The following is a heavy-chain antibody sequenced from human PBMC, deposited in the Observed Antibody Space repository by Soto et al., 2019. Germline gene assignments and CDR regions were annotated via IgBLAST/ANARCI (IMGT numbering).Heavy chain of an antibody. CDR3: ARVLFVYLRRPWNPLDF. V-gene: IGHV4-61*08. CDR1: GGSISSGGYS. Sequence: SETLSLTCAVSGGSISSGGYSWSWIRQPPGKGLEWIGYMYNSGSTIYNPSLESRATISVDTSKNQFSLQLNSVTAADTAVYYCARVLFVYLRRPWNPLDFCCQGTSGIGSS. D-gene: IGHD1-1*01. J-gene: IGHJ6*02. CDR2: MYNSGST.